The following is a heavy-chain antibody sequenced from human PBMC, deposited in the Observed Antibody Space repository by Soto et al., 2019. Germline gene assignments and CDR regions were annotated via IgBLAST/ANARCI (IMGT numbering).Heavy chain of an antibody. D-gene: IGHD3-22*01. CDR1: GFTFSGSA. Sequence: PGESLKISCAASGFTFSGSAMHWVGQASGKGLEWVGRIRSKSNSYATAYAASVKGRFTISRDDSKDTAYLQMNSLKTEDTAVYYCTRDPRNYYDSIGSANWFDPWGQGTLVTVSS. CDR3: TRDPRNYYDSIGSANWFDP. J-gene: IGHJ5*02. CDR2: IRSKSNSYAT. V-gene: IGHV3-73*01.